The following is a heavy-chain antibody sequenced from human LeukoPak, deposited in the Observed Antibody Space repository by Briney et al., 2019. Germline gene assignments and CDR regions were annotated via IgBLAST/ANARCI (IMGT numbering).Heavy chain of an antibody. V-gene: IGHV2-70*11. CDR3: ARIYGAVAGDAFDI. Sequence: TLSLTCTVSGGSISSYYWSWIRQPPGKALEWLARIDWDDDKYYSTSLKTRLTISKDTSKNQVVLTMTNMDPVDTATYYCARIYGAVAGDAFDIWGQGTMVTVSS. CDR1: GGSISSYYW. D-gene: IGHD6-19*01. CDR2: IDWDDDK. J-gene: IGHJ3*02.